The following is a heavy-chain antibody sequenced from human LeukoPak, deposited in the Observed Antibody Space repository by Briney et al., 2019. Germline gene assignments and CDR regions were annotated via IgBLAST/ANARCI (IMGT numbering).Heavy chain of an antibody. Sequence: SETLSLTCTVSGGSISSYYWSWIRQPPGKGLEWIGYIFYRGSTNYNPSLKSRVTISVDTSKNQFSLKLSSVTAADTAVYYCARHGGQSSGYYYWGQGNLVTVPS. CDR1: GGSISSYY. J-gene: IGHJ4*02. D-gene: IGHD3-22*01. V-gene: IGHV4-59*08. CDR2: IFYRGST. CDR3: ARHGGQSSGYYY.